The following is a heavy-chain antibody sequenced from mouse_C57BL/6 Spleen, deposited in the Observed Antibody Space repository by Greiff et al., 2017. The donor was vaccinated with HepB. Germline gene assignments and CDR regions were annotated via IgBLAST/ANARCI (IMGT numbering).Heavy chain of an antibody. CDR3: TTYDYWFAY. CDR2: IDPENGDT. CDR1: GFNIKDDY. V-gene: IGHV14-4*01. D-gene: IGHD2-4*01. Sequence: EVQLQQSGAELVRPGASVKLSCTASGFNIKDDYMHWVKQRPEQGLEWIGWIDPENGDTEYASKFQGKATITADTSSNTAYLQLSSLTSEDTAVYDCTTYDYWFAYWGQGTLVTVSA. J-gene: IGHJ3*01.